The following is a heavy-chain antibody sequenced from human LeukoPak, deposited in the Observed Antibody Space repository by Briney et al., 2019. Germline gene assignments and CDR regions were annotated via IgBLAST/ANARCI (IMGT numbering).Heavy chain of an antibody. J-gene: IGHJ3*02. CDR1: GYTFTGYY. Sequence: ASVKVSCKASGYTFTGYYMHWVRQAPGQGLEWMGWINGNSGGTNYAQKFQGRVTMTRDTSISTAYMEVSRVTSDDTAVYYCARVRDNAFDIWGRGTMVTVSS. CDR2: INGNSGGT. V-gene: IGHV1-2*02. D-gene: IGHD2-15*01. CDR3: ARVRDNAFDI.